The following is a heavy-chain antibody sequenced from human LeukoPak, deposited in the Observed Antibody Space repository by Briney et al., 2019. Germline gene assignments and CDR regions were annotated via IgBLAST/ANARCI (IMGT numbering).Heavy chain of an antibody. CDR2: IRYDGSNK. Sequence: GRSLRLSCAASGFTFSSYAMHWVRQAPGKGLEWVAFIRYDGSNKYYADSVKGRFTISRDNSKNTLYLQMNSPRAEDTAVYYCARVGCTADTCYGYLIFDNWGQGTLVTVSS. D-gene: IGHD3-16*01. J-gene: IGHJ4*02. CDR1: GFTFSSYA. CDR3: ARVGCTADTCYGYLIFDN. V-gene: IGHV3-30*04.